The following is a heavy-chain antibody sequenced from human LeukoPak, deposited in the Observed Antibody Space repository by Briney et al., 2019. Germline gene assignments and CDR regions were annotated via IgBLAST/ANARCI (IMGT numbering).Heavy chain of an antibody. CDR2: INYSGGHK. CDR1: GFTFKNCA. D-gene: IGHD1-26*01. Sequence: GGSLRLSCVASGFTFKNCAMSWFRQAPGKGLEWVSGINYSGGHKYYADSVKGRFTISRDNSKNTLYLQMNSLRVEDTAVYYCAKNTVGETIGWDAYDIWGHGTLGAVSS. J-gene: IGHJ3*02. V-gene: IGHV3-23*01. CDR3: AKNTVGETIGWDAYDI.